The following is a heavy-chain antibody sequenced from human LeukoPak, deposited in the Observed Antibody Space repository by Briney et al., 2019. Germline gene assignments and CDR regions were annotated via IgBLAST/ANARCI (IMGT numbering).Heavy chain of an antibody. CDR3: ASVRSRV. V-gene: IGHV4-61*02. CDR1: GGSLSSGSYY. CDR2: IYTSGST. J-gene: IGHJ3*01. Sequence: SETLSLTCTVSGGSLSSGSYYWSWIRQPAGKGLEWIGRIYTSGSTNYNPSLKSRVTISVDTSKNQFSLKLSSVTAADTAVYYCASVRSRVWGQGTMVTVSS.